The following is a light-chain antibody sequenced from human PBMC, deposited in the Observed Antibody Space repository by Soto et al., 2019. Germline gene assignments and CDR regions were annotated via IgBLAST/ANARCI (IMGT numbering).Light chain of an antibody. CDR3: QQYNNWPSFT. J-gene: IGKJ3*01. Sequence: DIVMTQSPATLSVSPGGRATLSCRASQSVSSNLAWYQQKPGQAPRLLVYGASTRATGIPARFSGSGSGTEFILTISRLQSEDFALYYCQQYNNWPSFTFGPGTKVDIK. CDR2: GAS. CDR1: QSVSSN. V-gene: IGKV3-15*01.